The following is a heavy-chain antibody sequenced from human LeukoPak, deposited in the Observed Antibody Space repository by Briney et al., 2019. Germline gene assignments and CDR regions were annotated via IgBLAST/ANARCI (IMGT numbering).Heavy chain of an antibody. V-gene: IGHV4-39*07. D-gene: IGHD4-23*01. CDR1: GGSISSSSYY. Sequence: SETLSLTCTVSGGSISSSSYYWGWIRQPPGKGLEWIGSIYYSGSTYYNPSLKSRVTISVDTSKNQFSLKLSSVTAADTAVYYCAREGGNSGNYFDYWGQGTLVTVSS. CDR2: IYYSGST. J-gene: IGHJ4*02. CDR3: AREGGNSGNYFDY.